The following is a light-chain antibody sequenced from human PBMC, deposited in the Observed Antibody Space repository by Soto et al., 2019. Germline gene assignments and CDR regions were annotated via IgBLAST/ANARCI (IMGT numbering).Light chain of an antibody. CDR2: DAS. Sequence: EIVLTQSPATLSLSPGERATLSCRASHSVSSVLAWYQQQPGQAPRLLIYDASNRATGIPARFSGSGSGTDFTLTISSLEPEDFAVYYCQQRFNWPLTFGLGTKLEIK. CDR1: HSVSSV. CDR3: QQRFNWPLT. V-gene: IGKV3-11*01. J-gene: IGKJ2*01.